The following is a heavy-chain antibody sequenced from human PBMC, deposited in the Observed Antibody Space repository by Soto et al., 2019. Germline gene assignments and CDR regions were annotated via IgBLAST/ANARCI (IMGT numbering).Heavy chain of an antibody. Sequence: ASVNVSCKASGYTFTSYGIHWVRQAPGQRLEWMGWIYAGNGNTKYSQKFQGRVTITRDTSASTAYMELSSLTSEDTAVYYCAREKGLHSINWYDYWG. J-gene: IGHJ5*01. CDR2: IYAGNGNT. CDR3: AREKGLHSINWYDY. D-gene: IGHD2-21*02. V-gene: IGHV1-3*01. CDR1: GYTFTSYG.